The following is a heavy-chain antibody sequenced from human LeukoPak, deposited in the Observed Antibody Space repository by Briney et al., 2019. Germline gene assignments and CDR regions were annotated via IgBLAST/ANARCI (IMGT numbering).Heavy chain of an antibody. CDR3: ARVEMITFGGVIVTQDSDY. Sequence: VASVKVSCKASGGTFSSYAISWVRQAPGQGLEWMGGIIPIFGTANYAQKFQGRVTITTDESTSTAYMELSSLRSEDTAVYYCARVEMITFGGVIVTQDSDYWGQGTLVTVSS. D-gene: IGHD3-16*02. J-gene: IGHJ4*02. V-gene: IGHV1-69*05. CDR2: IIPIFGTA. CDR1: GGTFSSYA.